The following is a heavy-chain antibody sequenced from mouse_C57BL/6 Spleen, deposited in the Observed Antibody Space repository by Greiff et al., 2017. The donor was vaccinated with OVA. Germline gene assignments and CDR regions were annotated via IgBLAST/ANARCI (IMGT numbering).Heavy chain of an antibody. CDR1: GFTFSSYA. CDR3: TRGGYYGSSYFDY. V-gene: IGHV5-9-1*02. J-gene: IGHJ2*01. CDR2: ISSGGDYI. Sequence: EVNVVESGEGLVKPGGSLKLSCAASGFTFSSYAMSWVRQTPEKRLEWVAYISSGGDYIYYADTVKGRFTISRDNARNTLYLQMSSLKSEDTAMYYCTRGGYYGSSYFDYWGQGTTLTVSS. D-gene: IGHD1-1*01.